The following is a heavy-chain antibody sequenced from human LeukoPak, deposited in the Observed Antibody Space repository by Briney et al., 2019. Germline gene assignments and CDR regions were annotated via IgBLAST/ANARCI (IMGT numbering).Heavy chain of an antibody. CDR1: GFTFSSYG. V-gene: IGHV3-30*02. D-gene: IGHD6-19*01. J-gene: IGHJ4*02. CDR3: AKDPQFKRWPLDY. Sequence: PGGSLRLSCAASGFTFSSYGMHWVRQAPGKGLEWVAFIRYDGSNKYYADSVKGRFTISRDNSKNTLYLQMNSLRAEDTAVYYCAKDPQFKRWPLDYWGQGTLVTVSS. CDR2: IRYDGSNK.